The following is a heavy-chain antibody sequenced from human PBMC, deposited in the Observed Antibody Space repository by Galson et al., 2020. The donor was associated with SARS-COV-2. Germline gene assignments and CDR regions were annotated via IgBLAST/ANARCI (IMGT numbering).Heavy chain of an antibody. CDR2: ISYDGSNK. CDR1: GFTFSTYA. J-gene: IGHJ2*01. CDR3: ARIWDSNWYFDL. D-gene: IGHD6-13*01. V-gene: IGHV3-30*04. Sequence: GGSLRLSCAASGFTFSTYAMHWVRQAPDKGLEWVAVISYDGSNKYYADSVKGRLTITRDNSKNTVYLQMSSLRAEDTSVYYCARIWDSNWYFDLWGRGTLVTVSS.